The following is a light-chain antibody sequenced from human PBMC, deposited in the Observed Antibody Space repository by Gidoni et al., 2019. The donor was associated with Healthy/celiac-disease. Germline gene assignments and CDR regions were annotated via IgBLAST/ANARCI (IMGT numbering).Light chain of an antibody. CDR3: QQLNSYPIT. CDR1: QGISSY. CDR2: AAS. Sequence: DIQLTQYPSFLSASVGDRVTITCWASQGISSYLAWYQQKPGKAPKLLIYAASTLQSGVPSRFSGSGSGTEFTLTISSLQPEDFATYYCQQLNSYPITFGPGTKVDIK. J-gene: IGKJ3*01. V-gene: IGKV1-9*01.